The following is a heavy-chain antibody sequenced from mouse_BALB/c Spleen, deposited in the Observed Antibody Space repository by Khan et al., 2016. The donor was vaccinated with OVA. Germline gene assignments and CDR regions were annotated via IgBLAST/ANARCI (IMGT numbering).Heavy chain of an antibody. CDR3: ARPATTEYAYGMDY. V-gene: IGHV5-12-2*01. D-gene: IGHD1-1*01. CDR2: ISHGGGRT. Sequence: EVQLVESGGGLVQPGGSLKLSCAASGFTFSSYTMSWVRQTPEKRLEWVAFISHGGGRTYYPDTVKGRFTSSRDNAKNTPYLQMSSLKSEDTAMYYCARPATTEYAYGMDYWGQGTSVTVSS. J-gene: IGHJ4*01. CDR1: GFTFSSYT.